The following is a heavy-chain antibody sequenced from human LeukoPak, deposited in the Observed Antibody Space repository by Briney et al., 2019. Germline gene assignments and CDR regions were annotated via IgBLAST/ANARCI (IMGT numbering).Heavy chain of an antibody. Sequence: GGSLRLSCAASGFTFSSYWMHWVCQAPGKGLVWVSRINSDGSSTSYADSVKGRFTISRDNAKNTLYLQMNSLRAEDTAVYYCARVAPVVTPEVDYWGQGTLVTVSS. D-gene: IGHD4-23*01. V-gene: IGHV3-74*01. CDR3: ARVAPVVTPEVDY. J-gene: IGHJ4*02. CDR1: GFTFSSYW. CDR2: INSDGSST.